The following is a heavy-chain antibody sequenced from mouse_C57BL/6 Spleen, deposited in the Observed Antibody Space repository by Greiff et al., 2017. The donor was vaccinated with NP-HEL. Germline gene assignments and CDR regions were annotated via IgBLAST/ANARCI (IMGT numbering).Heavy chain of an antibody. V-gene: IGHV1-72*01. CDR3: ARESTTVVATGYFDV. CDR2: IDPNSGGT. D-gene: IGHD1-1*01. Sequence: QVQLQQPGAELVKPGASVKLSCKASSYTFTSYWMHWVKQRPGRGLEWIGRIDPNSGGTKYNEKFKSKATLTEDKPSSTAYMQRSSLTSEDSAVYYCARESTTVVATGYFDVWGTGTTVTVSS. CDR1: SYTFTSYW. J-gene: IGHJ1*03.